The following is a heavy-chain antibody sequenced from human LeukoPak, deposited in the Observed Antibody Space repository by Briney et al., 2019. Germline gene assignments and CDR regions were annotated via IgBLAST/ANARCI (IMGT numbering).Heavy chain of an antibody. V-gene: IGHV1-18*01. J-gene: IGHJ4*02. CDR2: ISAYNGNT. CDR3: ARVPYGLPWESPSLSWGRPYDY. D-gene: IGHD4-17*01. Sequence: ASVKVSCKASGYTFTSYGISWVRQAPGQGLEWMGWISAYNGNTNYAQKLQGRVTMTTDTSTSTAYMELRSLRSDDTAVYYCARVPYGLPWESPSLSWGRPYDYWGQGTLVTVSS. CDR1: GYTFTSYG.